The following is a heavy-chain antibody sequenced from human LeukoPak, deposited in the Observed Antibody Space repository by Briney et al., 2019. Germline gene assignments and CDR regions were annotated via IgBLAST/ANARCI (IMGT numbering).Heavy chain of an antibody. CDR1: GFIFRDHS. CDR2: INPDGST. J-gene: IGHJ4*02. D-gene: IGHD1-26*01. CDR3: VRALGGSDDY. V-gene: IGHV3-74*01. Sequence: GGSLRLSCAASGFIFRDHSMHWARQIPGKGLVWVSRINPDGSTNYAESVKGRFTISRDNAKNTLYLQMRSLRVDDSSLYFCVRALGGSDDYWGQGTLVTVSS.